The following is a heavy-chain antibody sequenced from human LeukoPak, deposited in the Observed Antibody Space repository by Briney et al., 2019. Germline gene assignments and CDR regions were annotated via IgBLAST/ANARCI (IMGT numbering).Heavy chain of an antibody. Sequence: SGGSLRLSCAASGFTFSDYSMNWVRQAPGKGLEWISYIRDSSSTISYAGSVRGRFTISGDNAKNSLYLQMNSLRDEDTAVYYCARDHNYAFHYWGQGTLVTVSS. J-gene: IGHJ4*02. V-gene: IGHV3-48*02. D-gene: IGHD5-18*01. CDR1: GFTFSDYS. CDR2: IRDSSSTI. CDR3: ARDHNYAFHY.